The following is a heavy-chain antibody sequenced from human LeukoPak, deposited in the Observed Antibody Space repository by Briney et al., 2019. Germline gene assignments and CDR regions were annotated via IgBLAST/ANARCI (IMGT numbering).Heavy chain of an antibody. CDR1: GFTFSIYA. CDR3: AKMGPTVPNDY. CDR2: ISGSGDDT. V-gene: IGHV3-23*01. J-gene: IGHJ4*02. Sequence: GGSLRLSCATSGFTFSIYAVSWVRQAPGKGLEWVSGISGSGDDTYFADSVKGRFTISRDNSKNTLYLQMNRLRAEDTAAYYCAKMGPTVPNDYWGQGTLVPVSS. D-gene: IGHD1-26*01.